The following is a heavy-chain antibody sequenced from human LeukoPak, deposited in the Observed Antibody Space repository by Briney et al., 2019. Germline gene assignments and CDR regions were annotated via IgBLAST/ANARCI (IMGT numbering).Heavy chain of an antibody. V-gene: IGHV3-23*01. CDR1: GFTFRSYA. CDR2: ISGSGGST. D-gene: IGHD5-18*01. J-gene: IGHJ4*02. Sequence: GGSLRLSCAASGFTFRSYAMSWVRQAPGKGLEWVSSISGSGGSTYYADSVKGRFTISRDNSKNTLYLQMNSLRAEDTAIYYCAKEGYSSGPVDFDYWGQGTLSPSPQ. CDR3: AKEGYSSGPVDFDY.